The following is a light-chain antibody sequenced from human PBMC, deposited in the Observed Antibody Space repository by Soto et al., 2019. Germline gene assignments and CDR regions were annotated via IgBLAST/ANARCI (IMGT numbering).Light chain of an antibody. CDR2: DVS. V-gene: IGKV3-20*01. CDR3: QQYGDLPYT. J-gene: IGKJ2*01. Sequence: EIVLTQSPGTLSLSPGERATLSCRASQSVRSTYLAWYHQKPGQAPRLLMYDVSSRATGISDRFRGSGSGTDFTLTISRLEPEDFAVYYCQQYGDLPYTFGQGTNLEI. CDR1: QSVRSTY.